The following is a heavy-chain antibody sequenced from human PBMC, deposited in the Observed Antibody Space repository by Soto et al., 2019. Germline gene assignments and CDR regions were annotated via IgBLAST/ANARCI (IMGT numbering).Heavy chain of an antibody. J-gene: IGHJ4*02. CDR2: ISYDGSHK. CDR1: GFSFSSYG. V-gene: IGHV3-30*18. D-gene: IGHD3-10*01. CDR3: AKDPRPVIQMVRGVSEF. Sequence: QVHLVESGGGVVQPGTSLRLSCAASGFSFSSYGMHWVRQAPGKGLEWVAVISYDGSHKFYADAVKGRFSISRDNFKNTLYLQMSSLIDDDTALYYCAKDPRPVIQMVRGVSEFWGQGTLVTVSS.